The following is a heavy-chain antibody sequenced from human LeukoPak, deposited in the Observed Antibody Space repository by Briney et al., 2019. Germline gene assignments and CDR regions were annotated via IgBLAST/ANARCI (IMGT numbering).Heavy chain of an antibody. Sequence: SETLSLTCTVSGGSISSSSYYWGWIRQPPGKGLEWIGSIYYSGSTYYNPSLKSRVTISVDTSKNQFSLKLSSVTAADTAVYYCARSITMIYRTWGQGTLVTVSS. D-gene: IGHD3-22*01. CDR3: ARSITMIYRT. CDR2: IYYSGST. J-gene: IGHJ4*02. V-gene: IGHV4-39*01. CDR1: GGSISSSSYY.